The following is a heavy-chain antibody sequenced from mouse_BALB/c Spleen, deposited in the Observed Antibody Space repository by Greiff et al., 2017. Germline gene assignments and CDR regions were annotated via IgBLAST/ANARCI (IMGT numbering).Heavy chain of an antibody. CDR1: GYTFSSYW. J-gene: IGHJ3*01. Sequence: QVQLKQSGAELMKPGASVKISCKATGYTFSSYWIEWVKQRPGHGLEWIGEILPGSGSTNYIEKFKGKATFTADTSSNTAYMQLSSLTSEDSAVYYCANFPYYYGSSYFAYWGQGTLVTVSA. V-gene: IGHV1-9*01. CDR3: ANFPYYYGSSYFAY. CDR2: ILPGSGST. D-gene: IGHD1-1*01.